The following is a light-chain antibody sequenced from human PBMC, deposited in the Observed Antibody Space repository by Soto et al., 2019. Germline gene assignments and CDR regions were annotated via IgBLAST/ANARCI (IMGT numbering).Light chain of an antibody. CDR3: QDYGSSAWT. V-gene: IGKV3-20*01. CDR1: HSVPTNY. J-gene: IGKJ1*01. Sequence: ENVLTQSPGTLSLSPGERVTLCCRASHSVPTNYLSWYQQKPGQSPRLLIYGASTRATGIPERFSGSGSGTDFTLTISRLEHEDFAVYYCQDYGSSAWTFGQGTKADIE. CDR2: GAS.